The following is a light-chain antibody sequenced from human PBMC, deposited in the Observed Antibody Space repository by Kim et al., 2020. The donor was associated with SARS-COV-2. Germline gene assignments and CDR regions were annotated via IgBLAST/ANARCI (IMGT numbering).Light chain of an antibody. V-gene: IGLV2-14*03. CDR2: DVS. Sequence: GQSITISCTGTSSDVGGYTYVSWYQQHPGTAPKLMIYDVSNRASGVSNRFSGSKSGNTASLTISGLQAVDEADYYCSSYTSSSTVVFGGGTQLTVL. CDR3: SSYTSSSTVV. CDR1: SSDVGGYTY. J-gene: IGLJ2*01.